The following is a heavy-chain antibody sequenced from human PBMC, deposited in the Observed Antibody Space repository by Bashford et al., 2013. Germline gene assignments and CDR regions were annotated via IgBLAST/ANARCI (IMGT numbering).Heavy chain of an antibody. CDR3: ARVFTGDGDIVVVVAAPDAFDI. CDR1: GGSFSGYY. V-gene: IGHV4-34*01. J-gene: IGHJ3*02. CDR2: INHSGST. D-gene: IGHD2-15*01. Sequence: SSETLSLTCAVYGGSFSGYYWSWIRQPPGKGLEWIGEINHSGSTNYNPSLKSRVTISVDTSKNQFSLKLSSVTAADTAVYYCARVFTGDGDIVVVVAAPDAFDIVGPRDNGHRLL.